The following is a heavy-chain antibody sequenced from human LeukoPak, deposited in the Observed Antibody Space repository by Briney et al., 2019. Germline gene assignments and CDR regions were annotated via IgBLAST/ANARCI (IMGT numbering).Heavy chain of an antibody. CDR3: ASRTMIVGSFDY. V-gene: IGHV4-59*01. CDR1: GGSISSYY. CDR2: IYYSGST. Sequence: SSETLSLTCTISGGSISSYYWSWIRQPPGKGLEWIGYIYYSGSTNYNPSLKSRVTISVDTSKNQFSLKLSSVTAADTAVYYCASRTMIVGSFDYWGQGTLVTVSS. D-gene: IGHD3-22*01. J-gene: IGHJ4*02.